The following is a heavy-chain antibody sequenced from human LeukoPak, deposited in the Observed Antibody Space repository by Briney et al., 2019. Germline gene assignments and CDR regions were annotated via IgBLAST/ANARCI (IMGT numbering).Heavy chain of an antibody. CDR1: GYTFTGYY. D-gene: IGHD2-2*01. V-gene: IGHV1-2*02. CDR2: IKANSGVT. Sequence: ASARVSCKASGYTFTGYYIHWVRQAPGQGLEWMGWIKANSGVTNYAQRFQGRVTMTRDTSISTAYMELSSLRSDDTAVYYCTNYCSSTSCYASYMDVWGKGTTVTVSS. J-gene: IGHJ6*03. CDR3: TNYCSSTSCYASYMDV.